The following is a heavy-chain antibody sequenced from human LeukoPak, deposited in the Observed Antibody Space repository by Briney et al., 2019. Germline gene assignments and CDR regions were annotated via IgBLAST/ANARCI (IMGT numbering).Heavy chain of an antibody. D-gene: IGHD6-19*01. Sequence: KASETLSLTCTVSGGSISSYYWSWIRQPPGKGLEWIGYIYYGGSTNYNSSLKSRATISIDTSKNQFSLNLRSVTAADTAVYYCASRHSSGWFDYWGQGTLVTVSS. CDR1: GGSISSYY. CDR3: ASRHSSGWFDY. V-gene: IGHV4-59*01. J-gene: IGHJ5*01. CDR2: IYYGGST.